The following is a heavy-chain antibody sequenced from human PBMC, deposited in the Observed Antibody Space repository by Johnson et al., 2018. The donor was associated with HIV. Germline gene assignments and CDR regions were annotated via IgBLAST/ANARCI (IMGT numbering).Heavy chain of an antibody. D-gene: IGHD4-23*01. CDR1: RFTFSTYA. J-gene: IGHJ3*02. Sequence: VQLVESGGGVVQPGRSLRLSCAASRFTFSTYAIHWVRQAPGKGLEYVSAISSNGGSTYYANSLQGRFAISRDNSRNTLDLRMDSLRAEDTAVYYCARGGAGGNSEGAFDIWGQGTMVTVSS. CDR3: ARGGAGGNSEGAFDI. V-gene: IGHV3-64*01. CDR2: ISSNGGST.